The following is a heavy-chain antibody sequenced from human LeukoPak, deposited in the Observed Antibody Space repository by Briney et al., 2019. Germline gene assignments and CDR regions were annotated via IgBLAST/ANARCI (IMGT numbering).Heavy chain of an antibody. CDR2: LYSDGNT. D-gene: IGHD1-14*01. V-gene: IGHV3-53*01. CDR3: ARGVEPLAANALAY. J-gene: IGHJ4*02. Sequence: GGSLRLSCAAPGFTVITNDMTWVRQAPGKGLEWVSVLYSDGNTKYADSVQGRFTISRDNSKNTLYLEMNSLSPDDTAVYYCARGVEPLAANALAYWGQGTLVTVSS. CDR1: GFTVITND.